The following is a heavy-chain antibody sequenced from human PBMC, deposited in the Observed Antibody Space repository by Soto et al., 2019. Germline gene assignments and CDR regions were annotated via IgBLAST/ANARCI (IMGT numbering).Heavy chain of an antibody. V-gene: IGHV4-30-4*01. CDR2: IYYSGST. J-gene: IGHJ6*02. Sequence: SETLSLTCTVSGGSISSGDYYWSWIRQPPGKGLEWIGYIYYSGSTYYNPSLKSRVTISVDTSKNQFSLKLSSVTAADTAVYYCARGGHGVVAATLGLYYYGMDVWGQGTTVTVSS. CDR3: ARGGHGVVAATLGLYYYGMDV. D-gene: IGHD2-15*01. CDR1: GGSISSGDYY.